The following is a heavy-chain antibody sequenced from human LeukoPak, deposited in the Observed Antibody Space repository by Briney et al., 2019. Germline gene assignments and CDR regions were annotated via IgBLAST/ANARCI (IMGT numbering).Heavy chain of an antibody. D-gene: IGHD4-17*01. Sequence: LPGGSLRLSCAASGFTFSSYWMSWVRQAPGKGLKWVANVKQDGSEKYYVDSVKGRFTISRDNAKNSLYLQMNSLRAEDTAVYYCASSKGDYAFDYWGQGTLVTVSS. V-gene: IGHV3-7*01. J-gene: IGHJ4*02. CDR2: VKQDGSEK. CDR1: GFTFSSYW. CDR3: ASSKGDYAFDY.